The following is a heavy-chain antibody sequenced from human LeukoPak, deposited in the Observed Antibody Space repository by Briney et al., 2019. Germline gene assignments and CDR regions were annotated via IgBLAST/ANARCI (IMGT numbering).Heavy chain of an antibody. CDR1: GFTFSSYG. CDR2: IRYDGSNK. J-gene: IGHJ4*02. CDR3: AKDIRDGYNSGFDY. D-gene: IGHD5-24*01. Sequence: PGGSLRLSCAASGFTFSSYGMHWVRQAPGKGLEWVAFIRYDGSNKYYADSVKGRFTISRDNSKNTLYLQMNSLRAEDTAVYYCAKDIRDGYNSGFDYWGQGTLVTVSS. V-gene: IGHV3-30*02.